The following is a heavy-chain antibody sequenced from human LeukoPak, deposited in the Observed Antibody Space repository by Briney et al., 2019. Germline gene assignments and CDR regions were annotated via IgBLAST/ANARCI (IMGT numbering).Heavy chain of an antibody. CDR3: AKKKVDVMGNQYYYYYGLDV. D-gene: IGHD3-16*01. CDR2: INHSGIN. Sequence: TSETLSLTCAVYGGSFSGYSLTWIRQPPGQGLEWIGEINHSGINHFNPSLKSRVTISADTSKKQVFLKLNSVTAADTAVYYCAKKKVDVMGNQYYYYYGLDVWGQGTTVTVSS. V-gene: IGHV4-34*01. CDR1: GGSFSGYS. J-gene: IGHJ6*02.